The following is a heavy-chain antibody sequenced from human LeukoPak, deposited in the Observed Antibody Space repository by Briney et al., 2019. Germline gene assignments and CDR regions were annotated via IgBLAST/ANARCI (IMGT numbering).Heavy chain of an antibody. CDR3: ANDNEDFDY. J-gene: IGHJ4*02. CDR2: ISYDGSNK. Sequence: GGSLRLSCAASGFTFSSYGMHWVRQAPGKGLEWVAVISYDGSNKYYADSVRGRFTISRDNSKNTLYLQMDSLRAEDTAVYYCANDNEDFDYWGQGTLVTVSS. CDR1: GFTFSSYG. V-gene: IGHV3-30*18.